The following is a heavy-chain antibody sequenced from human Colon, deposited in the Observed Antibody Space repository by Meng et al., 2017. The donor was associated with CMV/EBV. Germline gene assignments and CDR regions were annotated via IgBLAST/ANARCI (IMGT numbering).Heavy chain of an antibody. J-gene: IGHJ4*02. V-gene: IGHV3-7*01. CDR1: GYTFTTTW. Sequence: GESLKISCVASGYTFTTTWISWVRQAPGKGLEWVANIKEDGSQKNYADSVRGRVIISRDNAKNSVYLQMDSLRVEDTAVYYCARDVTSGTFDYWGQGTLVTVSS. D-gene: IGHD1-26*01. CDR3: ARDVTSGTFDY. CDR2: IKEDGSQK.